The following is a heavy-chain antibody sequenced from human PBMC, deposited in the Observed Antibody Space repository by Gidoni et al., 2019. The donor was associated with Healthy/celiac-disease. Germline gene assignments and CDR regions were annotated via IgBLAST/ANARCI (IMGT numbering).Heavy chain of an antibody. D-gene: IGHD3-3*01. V-gene: IGHV3-30*01. Sequence: QVQLVESGGGVVQPGRSLRLSCAASGFPFSRYAMHWVRQAPGKGLEWVAVISYDGSNKYYADSVKGRFTISRDNSKNTLYLQMNSLRAEDTAVYYCARVRSDYDFWSGALDYWGQGTLVTVSS. J-gene: IGHJ4*02. CDR1: GFPFSRYA. CDR2: ISYDGSNK. CDR3: ARVRSDYDFWSGALDY.